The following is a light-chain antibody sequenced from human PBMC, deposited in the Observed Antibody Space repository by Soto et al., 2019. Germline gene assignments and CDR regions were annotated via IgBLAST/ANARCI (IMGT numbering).Light chain of an antibody. Sequence: EIVLTQSPGILSLSPGERATLSCRASQNISSNLAWYQQKPGQAPRVLIDGASTRATGIPARFSGSGSGTEFTLTISSLQSEDFAVYYCQQYNNWLWTFGQGTKVEIK. V-gene: IGKV3-15*01. CDR2: GAS. CDR1: QNISSN. CDR3: QQYNNWLWT. J-gene: IGKJ1*01.